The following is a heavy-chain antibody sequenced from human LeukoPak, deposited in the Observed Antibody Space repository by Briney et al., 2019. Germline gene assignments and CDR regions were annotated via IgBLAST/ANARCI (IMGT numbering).Heavy chain of an antibody. D-gene: IGHD6-6*01. V-gene: IGHV3-30*02. Sequence: PGGSLRLSCAASGFTFSSYGMHWVRQAPGKGLEWVAFIRYDGSNKYYADSVKGRFTISRDNSKNTLYLQMNSLRAEDTAVYYCAREPYVAARYYYMDVWGKGTTVTVSS. CDR3: AREPYVAARYYYMDV. J-gene: IGHJ6*03. CDR1: GFTFSSYG. CDR2: IRYDGSNK.